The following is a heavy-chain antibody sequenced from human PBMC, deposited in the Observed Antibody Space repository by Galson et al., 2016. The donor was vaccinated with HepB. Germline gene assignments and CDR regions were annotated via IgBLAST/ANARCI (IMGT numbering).Heavy chain of an antibody. J-gene: IGHJ1*01. CDR1: GGTFNSYG. Sequence: SVKVSCKASGGTFNSYGFSWVRQAPGQGLEWMGWIFPTYGTADFAQKFQDRVTITADESTSTVYRELSSLRSEDTAVYYCAGPAGRGVVTIITEYFQNWGQGTLVTVSS. V-gene: IGHV1-69*13. D-gene: IGHD4-23*01. CDR2: IFPTYGTA. CDR3: AGPAGRGVVTIITEYFQN.